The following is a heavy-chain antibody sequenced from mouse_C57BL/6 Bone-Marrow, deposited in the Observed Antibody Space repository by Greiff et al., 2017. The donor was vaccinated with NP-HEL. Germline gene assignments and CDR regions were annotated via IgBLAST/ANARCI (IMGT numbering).Heavy chain of an antibody. D-gene: IGHD3-2*02. CDR2: IYPGAGDT. J-gene: IGHJ3*01. CDR1: GYAFSSSW. Sequence: QVQLQQSGPELVKPGASVKISCKASGYAFSSSWMNWVKQRPGKGLEWIGRIYPGAGDTNYNGKFKGKATLTADKSSSTAYMQLSSLTSEDSAVYFCARELGRSSGYWGQGTLVTVSA. CDR3: ARELGRSSGY. V-gene: IGHV1-82*01.